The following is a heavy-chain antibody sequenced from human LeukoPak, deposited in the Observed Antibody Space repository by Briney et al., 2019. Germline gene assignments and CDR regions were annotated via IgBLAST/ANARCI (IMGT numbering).Heavy chain of an antibody. V-gene: IGHV3-48*01. J-gene: IGHJ5*02. CDR1: GFTFSTYS. D-gene: IGHD3-10*01. CDR3: ARSSYGSGKTNWFDP. Sequence: GGSLRLSCAASGFTFSTYSMNWVRQAPGKGLEWVSYISDSTSTIYYADSVKGRFTISRDNAKNSLYLQMNSLRAEDTAVYYCARSSYGSGKTNWFDPWGQGTLVTVSS. CDR2: ISDSTSTI.